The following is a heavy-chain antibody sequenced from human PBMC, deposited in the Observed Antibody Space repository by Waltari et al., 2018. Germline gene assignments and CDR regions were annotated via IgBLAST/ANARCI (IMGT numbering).Heavy chain of an antibody. V-gene: IGHV3-23*01. Sequence: EVQLLEYGGGLVQPGGSLGLHCGVSGFTFYHYAINWVRRAPGTGLQWVAAITVNDATYHADSVKGRFTISRDTSKDTVFLQMNSLRAEDTALYYCAKPFYNWDDPLDSWGQGTLVTVSS. CDR1: GFTFYHYA. J-gene: IGHJ4*02. D-gene: IGHD1-20*01. CDR2: ITVNDAT. CDR3: AKPFYNWDDPLDS.